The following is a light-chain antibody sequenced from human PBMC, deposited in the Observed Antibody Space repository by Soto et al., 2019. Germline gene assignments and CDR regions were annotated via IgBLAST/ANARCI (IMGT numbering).Light chain of an antibody. V-gene: IGKV3-11*01. CDR3: QQRFSWPPT. Sequence: EIGLTQSPATLSLSPGDRATLSCRASQSVSRYLAWYQQKPGQAPRLLIHDTSTRPTGVPDTFSGSGSGTEFTLTISSLEPADSAMYYCQQRFSWPPTFGGGTHVENK. CDR1: QSVSRY. CDR2: DTS. J-gene: IGKJ4*01.